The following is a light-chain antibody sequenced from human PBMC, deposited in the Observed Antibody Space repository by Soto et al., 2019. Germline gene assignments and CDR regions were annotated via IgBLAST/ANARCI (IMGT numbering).Light chain of an antibody. Sequence: DIRMNQSPSTLSASLGDRVTMTCRASQTISSWLAWYQQKPGKAPKLLIYKASTLKSGVPSRFSGSGSGTEFTLTISSLQPDDFATYYCQHYNSYSEAFGQGPNVDI. J-gene: IGKJ1*01. V-gene: IGKV1-5*03. CDR1: QTISSW. CDR3: QHYNSYSEA. CDR2: KAS.